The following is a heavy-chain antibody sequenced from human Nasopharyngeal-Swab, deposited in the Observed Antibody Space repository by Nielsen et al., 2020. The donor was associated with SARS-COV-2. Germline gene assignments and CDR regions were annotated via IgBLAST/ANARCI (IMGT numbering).Heavy chain of an antibody. D-gene: IGHD3-3*01. CDR3: ARDSLKVGVVITYYYYGMDV. CDR1: GGSISSGGYY. V-gene: IGHV4-31*03. J-gene: IGHJ6*02. Sequence: SETLSLTCTVSGGSISSGGYYWSWLRQHPGKGLEWIGYIYYSGSTYYNPSRKSRVTISVNTSKNQFSLKLSSVTAADTAVYYCARDSLKVGVVITYYYYGMDVWGQGTTVTVSS. CDR2: IYYSGST.